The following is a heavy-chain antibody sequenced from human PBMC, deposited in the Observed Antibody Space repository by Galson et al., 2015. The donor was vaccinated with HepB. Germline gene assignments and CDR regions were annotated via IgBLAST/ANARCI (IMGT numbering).Heavy chain of an antibody. V-gene: IGHV1-8*01. CDR1: GYTFTSYD. CDR3: ARGRSDSYDYIWGSYPVGDWFDP. D-gene: IGHD3-16*02. CDR2: MNPNSGNT. J-gene: IGHJ5*02. Sequence: SVKVSCKASGYTFTSYDINWVRQATGQGLEWMGWMNPNSGNTGYAQKFQGRVTMTRNTSISTAYMELSSLRSEDTAVYYCARGRSDSYDYIWGSYPVGDWFDPWGQGTLVTVSS.